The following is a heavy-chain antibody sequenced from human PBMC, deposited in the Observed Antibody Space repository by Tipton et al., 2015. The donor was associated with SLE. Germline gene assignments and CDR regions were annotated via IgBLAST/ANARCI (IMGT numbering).Heavy chain of an antibody. V-gene: IGHV3-30*02. D-gene: IGHD2-15*01. CDR3: AKDYCSGGSCYYSYYGMDV. CDR2: IRYDGSNK. Sequence: GSLRLSCAASGFTFSSSAMSWVRQAPGKGLEWVAVIRYDGSNKYYADSVKGRFTISRDNSKNTLYLQMNSLRAEDTAVYYCAKDYCSGGSCYYSYYGMDVWGQGTTVTVSS. J-gene: IGHJ6*02. CDR1: GFTFSSSA.